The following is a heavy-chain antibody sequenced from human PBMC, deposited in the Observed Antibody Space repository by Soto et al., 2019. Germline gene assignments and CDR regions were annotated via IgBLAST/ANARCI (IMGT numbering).Heavy chain of an antibody. V-gene: IGHV4-39*01. CDR2: IYYSGST. CDR1: GGSISSSSYY. CDR3: PGLVLYYYYGMDV. Sequence: PSETLSLTCTVSGGSISSSSYYWGWIRQPPGKGLEWIGSIYYSGSTYYNPSLKSRVTISVDTSKNQFSLKLSSVTAADTAVYYCPGLVLYYYYGMDVWGQGTTVTVSS. J-gene: IGHJ6*02. D-gene: IGHD6-13*01.